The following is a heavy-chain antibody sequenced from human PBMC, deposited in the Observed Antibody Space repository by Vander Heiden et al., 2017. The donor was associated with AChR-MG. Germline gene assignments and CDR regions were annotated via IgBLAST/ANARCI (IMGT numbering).Heavy chain of an antibody. CDR2: IIPIFGTA. D-gene: IGHD5-12*01. Sequence: QVQLVQSGAEVKKPGSSVKVSCKASGGTFSSYAISWVRQAPGQGLEWMGGIIPIFGTANYAQKFQGRVTITADESTSTAYMELSSLRSEDTAVYYCARRGYSGYASGYYYYYGMDVWGQGTTVTVSS. CDR1: GGTFSSYA. CDR3: ARRGYSGYASGYYYYYGMDV. V-gene: IGHV1-69*01. J-gene: IGHJ6*02.